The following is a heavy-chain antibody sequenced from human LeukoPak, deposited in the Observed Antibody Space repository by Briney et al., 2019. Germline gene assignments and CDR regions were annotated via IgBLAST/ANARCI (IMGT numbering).Heavy chain of an antibody. Sequence: SETLSLTCTVSGGSISSYYWNWIRQPPGKGLEWIGYIYYSGSTNYNPSLKSRVTISVDTSKNQFSLKLSSVTAADTAVYYCARQSSGCYDYWGQGTLVTVSS. J-gene: IGHJ4*02. CDR1: GGSISSYY. D-gene: IGHD6-19*01. CDR3: ARQSSGCYDY. CDR2: IYYSGST. V-gene: IGHV4-59*08.